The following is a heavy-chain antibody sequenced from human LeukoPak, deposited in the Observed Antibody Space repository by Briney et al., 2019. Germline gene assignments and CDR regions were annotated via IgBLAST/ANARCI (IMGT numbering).Heavy chain of an antibody. CDR3: ARGATMVRGREGPGAYYYYGMDV. CDR1: GGSISSYY. V-gene: IGHV4-59*01. Sequence: PSETLSLTCTVSGGSISSYYWSWIRQPPGKGLEWIGYIYYSGSTNYNPSLKSRVTISVDTSKNQFSLKLSSVTAADTAVYYCARGATMVRGREGPGAYYYYGMDVWGQGTTVTVS. J-gene: IGHJ6*02. CDR2: IYYSGST. D-gene: IGHD3-10*01.